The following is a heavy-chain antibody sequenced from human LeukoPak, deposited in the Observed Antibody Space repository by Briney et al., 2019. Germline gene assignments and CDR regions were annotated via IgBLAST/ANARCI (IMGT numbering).Heavy chain of an antibody. CDR1: GGSFSGYY. D-gene: IGHD4-23*01. J-gene: IGHJ4*02. CDR3: ASTYGGKPPGY. V-gene: IGHV4-34*01. Sequence: SETLSLTCAVYGGSFSGYYWSWIRQPPGKGLEWIGEINHSGSTNYNPSLKSRVTISVDTSKNQFSLKLSSVTAADTAVYYCASTYGGKPPGYWGQGTLVTVSS. CDR2: INHSGST.